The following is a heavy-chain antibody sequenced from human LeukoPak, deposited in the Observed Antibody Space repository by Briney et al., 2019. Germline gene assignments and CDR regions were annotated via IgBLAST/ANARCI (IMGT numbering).Heavy chain of an antibody. CDR1: GGSLSGSSYY. CDR3: AKTVWSRLAAGLDS. Sequence: SETLSLTCSVSGGSLSGSSYYWGWIRQPPGKGLEWIGNIYYRGSTYYNPSLKSRVIMSIDTSKNQFSLKVNSVTATDTAVYYCAKTVWSRLAAGLDSWGQGTLVTVSS. V-gene: IGHV4-39*01. J-gene: IGHJ4*02. D-gene: IGHD2-21*02. CDR2: IYYRGST.